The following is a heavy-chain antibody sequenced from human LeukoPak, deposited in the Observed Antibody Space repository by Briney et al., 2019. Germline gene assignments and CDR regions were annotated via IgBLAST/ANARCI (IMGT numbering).Heavy chain of an antibody. J-gene: IGHJ4*02. Sequence: GASVKVSCKASGYTFTSYGIRWVRQAPGQRLEWMGWISACNGNTNYAQKLQSRGTMTTDTSTSTAYMELRSLRSDDTAVYYCARGGDSSSWYSLGYRGQGTLVTVSS. CDR2: ISACNGNT. V-gene: IGHV1-18*04. CDR3: ARGGDSSSWYSLGY. D-gene: IGHD6-13*01. CDR1: GYTFTSYG.